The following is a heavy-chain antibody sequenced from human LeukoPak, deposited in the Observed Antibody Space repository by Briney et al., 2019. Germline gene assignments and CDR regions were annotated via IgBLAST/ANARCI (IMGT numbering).Heavy chain of an antibody. V-gene: IGHV3-23*01. CDR3: ARAGHYDFWSGYYLGY. CDR1: GFSFKSYA. D-gene: IGHD3-3*01. Sequence: SGGPLRLSCAASGFSFKSYAMNWVRQAPGKGLEWVSSISESGDSTHYADSVKGRFTISRDNSLNTLYLQMNGLTAEDTAVYYCARAGHYDFWSGYYLGYWGQGTLVTVSS. J-gene: IGHJ4*02. CDR2: ISESGDST.